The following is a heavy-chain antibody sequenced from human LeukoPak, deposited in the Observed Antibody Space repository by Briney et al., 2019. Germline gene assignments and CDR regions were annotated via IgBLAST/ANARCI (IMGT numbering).Heavy chain of an antibody. D-gene: IGHD2-2*01. CDR3: VRDLEYQLLLGAFDI. Sequence: ASVKVSCKASGYTFTGYYMHWVRQAPGQGLEWMGWINPNSGGTNYAQKFQGRVTMTRDTSISTAYMELSRLRSDDTAVYYCVRDLEYQLLLGAFDIWGQGTMVTVSS. CDR1: GYTFTGYY. J-gene: IGHJ3*02. CDR2: INPNSGGT. V-gene: IGHV1-2*02.